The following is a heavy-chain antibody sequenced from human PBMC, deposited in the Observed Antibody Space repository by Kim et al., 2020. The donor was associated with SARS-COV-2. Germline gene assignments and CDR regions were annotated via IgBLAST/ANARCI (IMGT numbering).Heavy chain of an antibody. Sequence: ASVKVSCKVSGYTLTELSMHWVRQAPGKGLEWMGGFDPEDGETIYAQKFQGRVTMTEDTSTDTAYMELSSLRSEDTAVYYCATPGPTVAGINYYYYYGMDVWGQGTTVTVSS. V-gene: IGHV1-24*01. J-gene: IGHJ6*02. CDR1: GYTLTELS. CDR3: ATPGPTVAGINYYYYYGMDV. CDR2: FDPEDGET. D-gene: IGHD6-19*01.